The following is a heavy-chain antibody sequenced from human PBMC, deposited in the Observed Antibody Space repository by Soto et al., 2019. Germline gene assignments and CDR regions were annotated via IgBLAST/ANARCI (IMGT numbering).Heavy chain of an antibody. CDR2: ISGSGGST. D-gene: IGHD5-18*01. Sequence: PGGSLRLSCAASGFTFSSYAMSWVRQAPGKGLEWVSAISGSGGSTYYADSVKGRFTISRVNSKNTLYLQMNSLRAEDTAVYYCAKIPPGYSYGYFYFDYWGQGTLVTVSS. J-gene: IGHJ4*02. CDR3: AKIPPGYSYGYFYFDY. CDR1: GFTFSSYA. V-gene: IGHV3-23*01.